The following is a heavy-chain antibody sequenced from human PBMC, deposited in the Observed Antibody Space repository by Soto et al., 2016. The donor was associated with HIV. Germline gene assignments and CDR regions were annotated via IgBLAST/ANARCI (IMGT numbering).Heavy chain of an antibody. CDR3: ARDTSKAYSYGLDVV. V-gene: IGHV4-31*02. CDR1: GDSISSSGYY. CDR2: IYYNGAT. J-gene: IGHJ6*02. Sequence: QVQLQESGPGLVKPSQTLSLTCSVSGDSISSSGYYWGWIRQLPGKGLEWIGFIYYNGATYHNPSLKSRVTMSLDASKSQFSLKLNSVTAADTAVYYCARDTSKAYSYGLDVVGAGGPR. D-gene: IGHD3-16*01.